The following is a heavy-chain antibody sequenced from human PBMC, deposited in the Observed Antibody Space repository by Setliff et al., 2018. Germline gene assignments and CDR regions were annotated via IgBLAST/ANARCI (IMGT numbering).Heavy chain of an antibody. D-gene: IGHD2-2*01. CDR3: SRLVRYCTTTTCQRASGGEF. CDR1: GYKFNDYA. CDR2: ISAYSGNT. Sequence: LVKVSCKTSGYKFNDYAISWVRQGPGQGLEWMGWISAYSGNTYYAQKLHDRVTLTTDTSTSTAYMELRSLGTDDTAVYYCSRLVRYCTTTTCQRASGGEFWGQGTLVTVSS. J-gene: IGHJ4*02. V-gene: IGHV1-18*01.